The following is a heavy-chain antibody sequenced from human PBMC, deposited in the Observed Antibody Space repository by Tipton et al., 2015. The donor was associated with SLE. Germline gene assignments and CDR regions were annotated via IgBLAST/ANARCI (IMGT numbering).Heavy chain of an antibody. V-gene: IGHV3-49*04. Sequence: QLMQSGGGLVQPGRSLRLSCTASGFTFGDYAMSWGRQAPGKGLEWVGFIRSKAYGGTTEYAASVKGRFTISRDDSKSIAYLQMNSLKTEDTAVYYCTRDYYYYDSSGYLWWGQGTLVTVSS. CDR2: IRSKAYGGTT. D-gene: IGHD3-22*01. CDR3: TRDYYYYDSSGYLW. J-gene: IGHJ4*02. CDR1: GFTFGDYA.